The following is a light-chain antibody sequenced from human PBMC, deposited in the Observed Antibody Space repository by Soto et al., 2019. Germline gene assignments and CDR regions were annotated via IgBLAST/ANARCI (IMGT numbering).Light chain of an antibody. CDR2: LGS. CDR1: QSLLHSNGYNY. V-gene: IGKV2-28*01. J-gene: IGKJ1*01. CDR3: MQPPQSWT. Sequence: DIVITQSPLSLPVTPGEPASISCRSSQSLLHSNGYNYLDWYLQKPGQSPQLLIYLGSNRASGVPDRFSGSGSGTDFTLKISRVEAEDVGVYYCMQPPQSWTFGQGTKVDIK.